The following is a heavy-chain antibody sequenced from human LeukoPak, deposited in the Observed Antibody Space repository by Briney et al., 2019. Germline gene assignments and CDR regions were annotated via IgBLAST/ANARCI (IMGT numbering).Heavy chain of an antibody. V-gene: IGHV6-1*01. CDR1: GDSVSSNSAA. CDR2: TYYRSRWYY. Sequence: SQTLSLTCAISGDSVSSNSAAWNWIRQSPSRGLEWLGRTYYRSRWYYDYAESVKSRIAINPDTSKNQLSLQLNSVTPEDTAMYYCARGAYSYGNYYFDYWDQGTLVTVSS. D-gene: IGHD5-18*01. J-gene: IGHJ4*02. CDR3: ARGAYSYGNYYFDY.